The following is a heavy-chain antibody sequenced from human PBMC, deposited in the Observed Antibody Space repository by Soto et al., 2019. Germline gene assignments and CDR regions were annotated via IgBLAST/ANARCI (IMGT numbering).Heavy chain of an antibody. J-gene: IGHJ6*03. Sequence: SQTPSLTCAISGCSVSSNSAALNWSRQSPSRGLEWLGRTYYRSKWYNDYAVSVKSRITINPDTSKNQFSLQLNSVTPEDTAVYYCARVNYYYMDVWGKGTTVTVSS. V-gene: IGHV6-1*01. CDR2: TYYRSKWYN. CDR1: GCSVSSNSAA. CDR3: ARVNYYYMDV.